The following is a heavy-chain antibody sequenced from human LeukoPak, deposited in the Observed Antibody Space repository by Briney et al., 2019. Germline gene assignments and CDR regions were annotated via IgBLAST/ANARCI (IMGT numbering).Heavy chain of an antibody. CDR3: ARDRELLWFGEEHYGMDV. D-gene: IGHD3-10*01. Sequence: GASVKVSRKASGGTFSSYAISWVRQAPGQGLEWMGRINPNSGGTNYAQKFQGRVTMTRDTSISTAYMELSRLRSDDTAVYYCARDRELLWFGEEHYGMDVWGQGTTVTVSS. CDR2: INPNSGGT. CDR1: GGTFSSYA. V-gene: IGHV1-2*06. J-gene: IGHJ6*02.